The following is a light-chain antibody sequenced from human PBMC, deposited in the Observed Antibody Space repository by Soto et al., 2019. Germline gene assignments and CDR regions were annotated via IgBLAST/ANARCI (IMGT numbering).Light chain of an antibody. J-gene: IGKJ2*01. Sequence: DIQMTQSPSSLSASVGDRVTITCRASQSISTYLHWYQQKPGKAPKLLIYAASSLQSGVPSRFSGSGSGTDFTLTISSLQPEDFAAYYCQQSYSTPYTFAQGTKVDIK. V-gene: IGKV1-39*01. CDR3: QQSYSTPYT. CDR1: QSISTY. CDR2: AAS.